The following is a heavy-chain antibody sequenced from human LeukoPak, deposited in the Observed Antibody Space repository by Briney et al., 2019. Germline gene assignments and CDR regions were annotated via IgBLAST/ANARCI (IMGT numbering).Heavy chain of an antibody. CDR3: TTDIHDFWSGPFDY. Sequence: GGSLRLSCAASGFTFGSNAMSWVRQAPGQGLEWVGRIKSNTDGGTTDYAAPVKGRFTISRDDSKNTLYLQMNSLKTEGTAVYYCTTDIHDFWSGPFDYWGQGTLVTVSS. J-gene: IGHJ4*02. CDR2: IKSNTDGGTT. V-gene: IGHV3-15*01. D-gene: IGHD3-3*01. CDR1: GFTFGSNA.